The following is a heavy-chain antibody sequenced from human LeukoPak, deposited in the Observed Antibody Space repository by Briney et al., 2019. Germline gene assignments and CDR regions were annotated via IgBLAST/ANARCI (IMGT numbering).Heavy chain of an antibody. CDR3: ARYSYGGEDWFDP. J-gene: IGHJ5*02. CDR1: GGSVSSSNYY. CDR2: IYYSGST. V-gene: IGHV4-39*02. Sequence: SETLSLTCTVYGGSVSSSNYYWGWIRQPPGKGLEWIGSIYYSGSTYYNPSLKSRVTISVDTSKNYFSLKMSSVTAADAAVYYCARYSYGGEDWFDPWGPGKPGHRLL. D-gene: IGHD5-18*01.